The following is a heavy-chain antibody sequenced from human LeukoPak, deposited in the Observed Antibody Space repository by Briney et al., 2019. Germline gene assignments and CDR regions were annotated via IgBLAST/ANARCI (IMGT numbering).Heavy chain of an antibody. CDR3: AQGYCSGWYPS. CDR2: ISVSGDTT. Sequence: GGSLRLSCAVSGFSVSTYGMSWVRQVPGKGLQWVSAISVSGDTTWYADSVKGRFIISRDNSKNTLYLQMHSLRAEDTAVYYCAQGYCSGWYPSWGQGTLVTVSS. J-gene: IGHJ5*02. V-gene: IGHV3-23*01. CDR1: GFSVSTYG. D-gene: IGHD6-19*01.